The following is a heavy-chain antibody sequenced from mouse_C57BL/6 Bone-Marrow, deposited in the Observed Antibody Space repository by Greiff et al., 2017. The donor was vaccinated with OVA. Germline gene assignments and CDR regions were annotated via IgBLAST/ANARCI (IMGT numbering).Heavy chain of an antibody. Sequence: EVQLQQSGPVLVKPGASVKMSCKASGYTFTDYYMNWVKQSHGKSLEWIGVINPYNGGTSYNQKFKGKATLTVDKSSSTAYMELNSLTSEDSAVYYGARGATVVAGRWYFEVWGTGTTVTVSS. J-gene: IGHJ1*03. CDR3: ARGATVVAGRWYFEV. V-gene: IGHV1-19*01. CDR1: GYTFTDYY. D-gene: IGHD1-1*01. CDR2: INPYNGGT.